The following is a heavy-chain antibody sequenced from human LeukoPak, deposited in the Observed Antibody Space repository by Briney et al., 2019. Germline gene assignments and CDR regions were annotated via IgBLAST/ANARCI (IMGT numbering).Heavy chain of an antibody. J-gene: IGHJ5*02. Sequence: SETLSLTCTVSGGSISSYYWSWIRQPPGKGLEWIGYIYYSGSTNYNPSLKSRVTISVDTSKNQFSLKLSSVTAADTAVYYCARGGYCSGGSCYIGWFDPWRQGTLVTVSS. CDR1: GGSISSYY. D-gene: IGHD2-15*01. V-gene: IGHV4-59*01. CDR3: ARGGYCSGGSCYIGWFDP. CDR2: IYYSGST.